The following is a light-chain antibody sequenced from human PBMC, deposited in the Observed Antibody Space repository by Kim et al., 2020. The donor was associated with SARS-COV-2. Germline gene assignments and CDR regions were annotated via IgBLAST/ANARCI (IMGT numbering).Light chain of an antibody. CDR3: QQYYQWPPIT. CDR1: QSVSGS. J-gene: IGKJ4*01. CDR2: GVS. Sequence: SPGQRATLSCWDSQSVSGSLAWYQQRPGQAPRLLIFGVSTRAAGVPARFSGSGSGTEFTLTISSLQSEDSAMYYCQQYYQWPPITFGGGTKVDIK. V-gene: IGKV3-15*01.